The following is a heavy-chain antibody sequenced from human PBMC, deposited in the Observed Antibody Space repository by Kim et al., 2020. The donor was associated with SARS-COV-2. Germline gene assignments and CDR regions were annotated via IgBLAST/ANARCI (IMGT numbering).Heavy chain of an antibody. CDR2: IYYSGST. J-gene: IGHJ6*01. D-gene: IGHD6-19*01. Sequence: SETLSLTCTVSGGSISSYYWSWIRQPPGKGLEWIGYIYYSGSTNYNPSLKSRVTISVDTSKNQFSLKLSSVTAADTAVYYCARARIAVAGGGDYYYYYG. V-gene: IGHV4-59*13. CDR1: GGSISSYY. CDR3: ARARIAVAGGGDYYYYYG.